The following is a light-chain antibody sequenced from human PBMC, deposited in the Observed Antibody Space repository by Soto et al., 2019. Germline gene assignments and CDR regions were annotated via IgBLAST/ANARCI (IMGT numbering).Light chain of an antibody. J-gene: IGKJ4*01. Sequence: IAMTQSPDSLAVSLGERATINCKSSQSVLYSSNNKNYLAWYQQKPGQPPKLLIYWASTRESGVPDRFSGSGSGTDFTLTISSLRAEDVAVYYCQQYYSAPLTFGGGTKVEIK. CDR1: QSVLYSSNNKNY. CDR3: QQYYSAPLT. V-gene: IGKV4-1*01. CDR2: WAS.